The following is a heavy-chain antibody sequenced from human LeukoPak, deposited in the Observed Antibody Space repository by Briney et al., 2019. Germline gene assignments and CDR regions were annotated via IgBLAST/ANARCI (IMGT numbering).Heavy chain of an antibody. CDR3: AKDNHGMGAAAADYYMDV. CDR1: GFTFSSYA. D-gene: IGHD6-13*01. CDR2: ISGSGGST. J-gene: IGHJ6*03. Sequence: PEGSLRLSCAASGFTFSSYAMSWVRQAPGKGLEWVSAISGSGGSTYYADSVKGRFTISRDNSKDTLYLQMNSLRAEDTAVYYCAKDNHGMGAAAADYYMDVWGKGTTVTVSS. V-gene: IGHV3-23*01.